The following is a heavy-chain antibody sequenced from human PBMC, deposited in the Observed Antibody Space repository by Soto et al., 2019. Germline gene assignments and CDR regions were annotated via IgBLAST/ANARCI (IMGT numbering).Heavy chain of an antibody. CDR2: IYHSGT. CDR3: ARKLITSTTKGDTNWFDP. CDR1: GYPTSSGYY. D-gene: IGHD2-21*02. Sequence: PSETLSLTCAVSGYPTSSGYYWGCIRQPPGKGLEWIGSIYHSGTYYSPSLKSRVTMSIDTSKNRFSLKLNSVTAADTAVYFCARKLITSTTKGDTNWFDPWGQGTLVTVSS. J-gene: IGHJ5*02. V-gene: IGHV4-38-2*01.